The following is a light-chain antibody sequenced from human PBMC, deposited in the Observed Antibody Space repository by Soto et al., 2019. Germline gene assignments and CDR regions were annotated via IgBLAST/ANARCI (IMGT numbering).Light chain of an antibody. CDR1: QSISSW. J-gene: IGKJ4*01. CDR3: QQYNSYKG. V-gene: IGKV1-5*01. CDR2: DAS. Sequence: DIQMTQSPSTLSASVGDRVTITCRASQSISSWLAWYQQKPGKAPKLLIYDASSLESGVPSRFSGSGSGTEFTLTISSLQPDDFATYYCQQYNSYKGFGGGTKVEIK.